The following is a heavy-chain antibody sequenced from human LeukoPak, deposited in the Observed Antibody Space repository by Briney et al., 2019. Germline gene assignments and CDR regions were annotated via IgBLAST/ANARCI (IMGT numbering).Heavy chain of an antibody. V-gene: IGHV3-11*04. CDR3: ARDFGSSTSSALAAFDY. CDR1: GFTFSDYY. Sequence: PGGSLRLSCAASGFTFSDYYMSWIRQAPGKGLEWVSYISSSGSTIYYADSVKGRFTISRDNAKNSLYLQMNSLRAEDTAVYYCARDFGSSTSSALAAFDYWGQGTLVTVSS. J-gene: IGHJ4*02. D-gene: IGHD2-2*01. CDR2: ISSSGSTI.